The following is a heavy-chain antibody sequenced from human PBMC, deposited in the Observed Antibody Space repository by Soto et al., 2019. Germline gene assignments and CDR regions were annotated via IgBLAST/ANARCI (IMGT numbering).Heavy chain of an antibody. V-gene: IGHV4-31*02. CDR2: IYYSGST. Sequence: PSETLSLTCTVSGGSISSGGYYWSWIRQHPGKGLEWIGYIYYSGSTYYNPSLKSRVTISVDTSKNQFSLKLSSVTAADTAVYYCARAAHDYGDYVGNWFDPWGQGTLVTVSS. CDR1: GGSISSGGYY. CDR3: ARAAHDYGDYVGNWFDP. D-gene: IGHD4-17*01. J-gene: IGHJ5*02.